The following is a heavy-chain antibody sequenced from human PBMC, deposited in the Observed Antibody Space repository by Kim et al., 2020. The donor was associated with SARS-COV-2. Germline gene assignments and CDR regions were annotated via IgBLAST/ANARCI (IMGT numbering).Heavy chain of an antibody. Sequence: APVKGRFTISRDDSKNTLYLQMNSLKTEDTAVYYCTTIPIVVVPAARDYWGQGTLVTVSS. J-gene: IGHJ4*02. CDR3: TTIPIVVVPAARDY. D-gene: IGHD2-2*01. V-gene: IGHV3-15*01.